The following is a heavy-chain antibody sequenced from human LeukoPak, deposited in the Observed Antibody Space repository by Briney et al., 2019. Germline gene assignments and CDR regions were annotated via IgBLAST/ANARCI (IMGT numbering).Heavy chain of an antibody. V-gene: IGHV3-23*01. CDR1: GITFRSYV. J-gene: IGHJ4*02. CDR3: AKAHDNTSYEFDY. CDR2: ISGSGTST. Sequence: GGSLRLSCAASGITFRSYVMSWVRQAPGKGLEWVSGISGSGTSTYYADSVKGRFTISRDNSKSTLSLQMNSLRPEAAAVYYCAKAHDNTSYEFDYWGQGTLVTVSS. D-gene: IGHD1-1*01.